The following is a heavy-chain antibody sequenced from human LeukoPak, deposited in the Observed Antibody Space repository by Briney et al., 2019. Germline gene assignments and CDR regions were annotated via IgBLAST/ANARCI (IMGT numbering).Heavy chain of an antibody. CDR3: ASGGVTAAGAFDY. V-gene: IGHV1-2*02. CDR1: GYTFTGYY. CDR2: INSNSGGT. D-gene: IGHD6-13*01. J-gene: IGHJ4*02. Sequence: ASVKVSCKASGYTFTGYYVHWVRQAPGQGLEWMGWINSNSGGTNYAQKFQGRVTMTRDTSISTAYMELSRLRSDDTAVYYCASGGVTAAGAFDYWGQGTLVTVSS.